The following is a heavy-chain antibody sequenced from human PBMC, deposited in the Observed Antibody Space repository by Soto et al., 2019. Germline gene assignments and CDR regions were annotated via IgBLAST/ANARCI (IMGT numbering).Heavy chain of an antibody. J-gene: IGHJ6*02. CDR2: ISGSGGST. CDR1: GFAFSSYA. D-gene: IGHD3-10*01. CDR3: ANENRPYYYGSGSSV. Sequence: PGGSLRLSCAASGFAFSSYAMSWVRQAPGKGLEWVSAISGSGGSTYYADSVKGRFTISRDNSKNTLYLQMNSLRAEDTAVYYCANENRPYYYGSGSSVWGQGTTVTVS. V-gene: IGHV3-23*01.